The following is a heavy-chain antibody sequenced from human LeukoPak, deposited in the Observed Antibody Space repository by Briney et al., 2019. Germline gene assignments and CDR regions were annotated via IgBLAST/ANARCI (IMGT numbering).Heavy chain of an antibody. CDR2: ISYDGATE. D-gene: IGHD3-16*01. V-gene: IGHV3-30*18. Sequence: GGSLRLSCLVSGVKFRDYGMHWVRQAPGKGLEWAAHISYDGATEHYADSVRGRFTVSRDDSKNTAYLQMDSLRPEDTASYFCAKVGFGFDYWGQGTVVTVSS. CDR3: AKVGFGFDY. J-gene: IGHJ4*02. CDR1: GVKFRDYG.